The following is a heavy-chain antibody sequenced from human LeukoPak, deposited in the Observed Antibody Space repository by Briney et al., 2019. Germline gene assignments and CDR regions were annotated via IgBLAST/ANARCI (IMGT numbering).Heavy chain of an antibody. CDR2: INGDGSVK. V-gene: IGHV3-7*01. CDR3: ARDPRAAPHFDY. J-gene: IGHJ4*02. CDR1: GFTFSSLW. Sequence: GGSLRLSCAASGFTFSSLWMNWVRQAPGKRLEWVANINGDGSVKHYEDSVKGRFTISRDNARNSLFLQMDSLRAEDTAVYFCARDPRAAPHFDYWGQGTLVTVSS. D-gene: IGHD6-6*01.